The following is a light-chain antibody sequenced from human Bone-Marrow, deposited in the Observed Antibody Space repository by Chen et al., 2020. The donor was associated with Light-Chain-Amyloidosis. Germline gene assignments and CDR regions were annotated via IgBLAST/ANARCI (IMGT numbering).Light chain of an antibody. Sequence: EVVLTQSPATLSLSPGERATLSCTASQSVGTFLAWYQQKPGQAPRLLIYDSFKRATGIPARFSGSGSETDFTLTISSLEPEDVAVYYCQQRSNWPLSITFGQGTRLEIK. CDR1: QSVGTF. CDR2: DSF. J-gene: IGKJ5*01. CDR3: QQRSNWPLSIT. V-gene: IGKV3-11*01.